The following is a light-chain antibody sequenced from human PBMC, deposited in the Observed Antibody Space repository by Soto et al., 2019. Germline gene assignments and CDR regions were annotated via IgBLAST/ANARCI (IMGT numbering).Light chain of an antibody. CDR2: AAS. J-gene: IGKJ4*01. CDR3: QQCISYPLT. Sequence: DIQMNQSPSSLSASIGDRVTIICRASQDINTYVVWSQQKPGKAPKLLIFAASRLHTGVPSRFSGSGSGTDFTLTISSLQPEDFATYYCQQCISYPLTFGGGTKVDIK. V-gene: IGKV1-16*01. CDR1: QDINTY.